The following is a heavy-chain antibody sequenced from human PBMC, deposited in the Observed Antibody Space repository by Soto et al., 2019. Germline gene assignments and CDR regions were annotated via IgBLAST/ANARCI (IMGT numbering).Heavy chain of an antibody. V-gene: IGHV3-72*01. J-gene: IGHJ5*02. D-gene: IGHD2-15*01. CDR3: AGGYCSGGSCYSS. CDR2: TRNKANSYTT. CDR1: GFTFSDHY. Sequence: PGGSLSLSCAASGFTFSDHYMDWVRQAPGKGLEWVGRTRNKANSYTTEYAASVKGRFTISRDDSKNSLYLQMNSLKTEDTAVYYCAGGYCSGGSCYSSWGQGTLVTVPQ.